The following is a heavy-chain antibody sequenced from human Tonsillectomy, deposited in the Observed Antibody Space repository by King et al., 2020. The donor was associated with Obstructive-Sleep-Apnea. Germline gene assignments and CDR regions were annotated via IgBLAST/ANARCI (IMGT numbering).Heavy chain of an antibody. J-gene: IGHJ2*01. Sequence: VQLVESGGGVVQPGGSLRLSCEASGFAFRSYGMHWVRQAPGRGLEWLAFIRYDGTDETFADPVKGRFTIFRGNSKSTLYLQMNSLRVADTAVYYCAKEGSYDGTSAGSWYFDLWGRGTLVTVSS. D-gene: IGHD3-16*01. V-gene: IGHV3-30*02. CDR1: GFAFRSYG. CDR2: IRYDGTDE. CDR3: AKEGSYDGTSAGSWYFDL.